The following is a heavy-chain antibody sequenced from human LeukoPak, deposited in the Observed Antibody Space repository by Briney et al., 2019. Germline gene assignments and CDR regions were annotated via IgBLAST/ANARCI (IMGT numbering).Heavy chain of an antibody. Sequence: GGSLRLSCAASGFTFSSYSMNWVRQAPGKGLEWVSAISGSGGSTYYADSVKGRFTVSRDNSKSTLYLQMSSLRAEDTAVYYCAKVRAYDELGNPYWHFDLWGRGTLVTVSS. CDR1: GFTFSSYS. CDR3: AKVRAYDELGNPYWHFDL. D-gene: IGHD3-3*01. V-gene: IGHV3-23*01. CDR2: ISGSGGST. J-gene: IGHJ2*01.